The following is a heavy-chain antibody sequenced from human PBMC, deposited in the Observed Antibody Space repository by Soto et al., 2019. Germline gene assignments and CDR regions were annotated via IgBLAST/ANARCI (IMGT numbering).Heavy chain of an antibody. CDR2: IFPADSDT. V-gene: IGHV5-51*01. J-gene: IGHJ4*02. CDR3: ASGPTVLDS. CDR1: GCSFTNYW. D-gene: IGHD4-17*01. Sequence: GESLKIRCKTSGCSFTNYWIAWVRQMPGKGLEWMGIIFPADSDTRYSPSFQGQVTISADKSISTAYLQWSSLKASDTAMYYCASGPTVLDSWGQGTLVTVSS.